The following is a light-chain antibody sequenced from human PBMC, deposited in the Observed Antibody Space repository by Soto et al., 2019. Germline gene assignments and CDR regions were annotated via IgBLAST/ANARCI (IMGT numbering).Light chain of an antibody. J-gene: IGKJ2*01. CDR1: QGISTF. CDR3: QHYFTYPPT. V-gene: IGKV1-8*01. CDR2: SAS. Sequence: IRMTQSPSSFSSSAGDRVTITCRASQGISTFLAWYQQKPGQAPKLLISSASTLQSGVPSRFSGSGSGTDFTLTISYLQSEDFATYYCQHYFTYPPTFGQGTKLEIK.